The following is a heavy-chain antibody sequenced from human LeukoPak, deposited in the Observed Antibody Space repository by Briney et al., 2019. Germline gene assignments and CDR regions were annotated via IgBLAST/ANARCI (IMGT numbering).Heavy chain of an antibody. V-gene: IGHV3-23*01. CDR1: GFTFSSYA. CDR2: ISGSGGST. J-gene: IGHJ4*02. Sequence: GGSLRLPCAASGFTFSSYAMSWVRQAPGKGLEWVSAISGSGGSTYYADSVKGRFTISRDNSKNTLYLQMNSLRAEDTAVYYCAKAHYYDSIFDYWGQGTLVTVSS. CDR3: AKAHYYDSIFDY. D-gene: IGHD3-22*01.